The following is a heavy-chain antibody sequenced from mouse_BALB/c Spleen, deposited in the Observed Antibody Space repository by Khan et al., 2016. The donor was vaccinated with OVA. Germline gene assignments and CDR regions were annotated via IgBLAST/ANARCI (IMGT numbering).Heavy chain of an antibody. CDR2: INPSNGRT. Sequence: QVQLQQPGAELVKPGASVKLSCKASGYTFTSYWMHWVKQRPGQGLEWIGEINPSNGRTKYNEKFKSKATLTVDKSSSTAYMQLSSPTSEDSAVYDCAIGITRDYWGQGTTLTVSS. J-gene: IGHJ2*01. V-gene: IGHV1S81*02. D-gene: IGHD6-1*01. CDR3: AIGITRDY. CDR1: GYTFTSYW.